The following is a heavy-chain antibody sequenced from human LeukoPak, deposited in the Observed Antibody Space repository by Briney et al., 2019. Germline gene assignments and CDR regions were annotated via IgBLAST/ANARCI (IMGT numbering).Heavy chain of an antibody. Sequence: PSETLSLTCAVYGGSFSGYYWSWIRQPPGKGLEWSGEIDHSGSTNYNPSLKSRVTISVDTSKNQFSLKLSSVTAADTAVYYCARGAYYYDSSGYSLRYFDYWGQGTLVTVSS. J-gene: IGHJ4*02. CDR2: IDHSGST. CDR3: ARGAYYYDSSGYSLRYFDY. V-gene: IGHV4-34*01. CDR1: GGSFSGYY. D-gene: IGHD3-22*01.